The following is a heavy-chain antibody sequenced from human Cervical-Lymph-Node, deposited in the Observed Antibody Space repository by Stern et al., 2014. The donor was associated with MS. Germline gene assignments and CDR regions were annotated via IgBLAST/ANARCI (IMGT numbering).Heavy chain of an antibody. CDR2: IYYSGST. Sequence: QVQLQESGPGLVKPSETLSLTCTVSGGSISSSSYYWGWIRQPPGKGLEWIGSIYYSGSTYYNPSLKSRVTISVETSKNQLSQKLSSVTAADTAVYYCATSQYGDYEGNFDYWGQGTLVTVSS. V-gene: IGHV4-39*01. CDR3: ATSQYGDYEGNFDY. J-gene: IGHJ4*02. CDR1: GGSISSSSYY. D-gene: IGHD4-17*01.